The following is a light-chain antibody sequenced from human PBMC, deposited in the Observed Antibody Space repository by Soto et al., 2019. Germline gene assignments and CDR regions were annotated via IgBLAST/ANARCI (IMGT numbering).Light chain of an antibody. CDR3: HLKT. CDR2: GAS. Sequence: EIVLTQSPATLSVSPGKRATLSCRASQSVTSNLAWYQQKPGQAPRLLIYGASSRATGIPDRFSGSGSGTDFTLTISRLEPEDFAVYYCHLKTFGQGTKVDIK. CDR1: QSVTSN. J-gene: IGKJ1*01. V-gene: IGKV3-20*01.